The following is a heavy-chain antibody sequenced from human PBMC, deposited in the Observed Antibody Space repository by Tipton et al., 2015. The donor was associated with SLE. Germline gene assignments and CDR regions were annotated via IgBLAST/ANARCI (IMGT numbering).Heavy chain of an antibody. CDR2: IFYSGST. CDR3: ARHMITGGEFDY. Sequence: TLSLTCTVSGGSISSYYWSWIRQPPGKGLEWIGYIFYSGSTNYNPSLKSRVTISLDTSKDQFSLKLSSVTAADTAVYYCARHMITGGEFDYWGQGTLVTVSS. D-gene: IGHD3-16*01. J-gene: IGHJ4*02. V-gene: IGHV4-59*08. CDR1: GGSISSYY.